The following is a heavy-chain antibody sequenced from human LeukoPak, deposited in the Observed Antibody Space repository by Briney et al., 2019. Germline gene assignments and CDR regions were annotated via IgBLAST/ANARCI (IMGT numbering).Heavy chain of an antibody. CDR1: GFTFSSYA. D-gene: IGHD6-13*01. J-gene: IGHJ4*02. CDR3: AKIIERGIAAAGNFDY. V-gene: IGHV3-23*01. Sequence: RGSLRLSCAASGFTFSSYAMSWVRQAPGKGLEWVSAISGSGGSTYYADSVKGRFTISRDNSKNTLYLQMNSLRAEDTAVYYCAKIIERGIAAAGNFDYWGQGTLVTVSS. CDR2: ISGSGGST.